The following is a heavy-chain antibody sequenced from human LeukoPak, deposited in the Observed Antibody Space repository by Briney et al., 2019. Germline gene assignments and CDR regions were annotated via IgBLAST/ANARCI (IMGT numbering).Heavy chain of an antibody. CDR3: AKDEYCSSTSCYAGNAMDV. J-gene: IGHJ6*02. D-gene: IGHD2-2*01. V-gene: IGHV3-23*01. CDR1: GFTFSSYA. CDR2: ISGSGGSK. Sequence: GGSLRLSCAASGFTFSSYAMSWVRQAPGKGLEWVSAISGSGGSKYYADSVKGRFTISRDNSKNTLYLQMNSLRAEDTAVYSCAKDEYCSSTSCYAGNAMDVWGQGTTVTVSS.